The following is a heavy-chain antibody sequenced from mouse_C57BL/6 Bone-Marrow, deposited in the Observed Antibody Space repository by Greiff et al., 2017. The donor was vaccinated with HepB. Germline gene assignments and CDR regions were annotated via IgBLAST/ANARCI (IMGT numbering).Heavy chain of an antibody. D-gene: IGHD1-1*01. CDR2: IYPGSGNT. V-gene: IGHV1-76*01. J-gene: IGHJ3*01. CDR3: ARAVYYYGSSSFAY. CDR1: GYTFTDYY. Sequence: VQLQQSGAELVRPGASVKLSCKASGYTFTDYYINWVKQRPGQGLEWIARIYPGSGNTYYNEKFKGKATLTAEKSSSTAYMQLSSLTSEDSAVYFCARAVYYYGSSSFAYWGQGTLVTVSA.